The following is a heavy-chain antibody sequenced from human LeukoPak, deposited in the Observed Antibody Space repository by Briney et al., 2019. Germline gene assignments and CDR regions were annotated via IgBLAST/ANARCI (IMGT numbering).Heavy chain of an antibody. CDR2: FDPEDGET. D-gene: IGHD4-23*01. V-gene: IGHV1-24*01. CDR1: GYTLTELS. CDR3: ARGNGGNSPDY. J-gene: IGHJ4*02. Sequence: ASVKVSCKVSGYTLTELSMHWVRQAPGKGLEWMGGFDPEDGETIYAQKFQGRVTMTRDTSTSTVYMELSSLRSEDTAVYYCARGNGGNSPDYWGQGTLVTVSS.